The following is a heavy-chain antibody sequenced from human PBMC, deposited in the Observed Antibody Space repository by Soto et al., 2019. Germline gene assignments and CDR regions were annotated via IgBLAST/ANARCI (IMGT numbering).Heavy chain of an antibody. V-gene: IGHV3-30*19. CDR1: GFTFRSYV. CDR3: ARWGTTGGLDV. J-gene: IGHJ1*01. D-gene: IGHD3-16*01. Sequence: QVQLVESGGGVVQPGTSLRLSCVGSGFTFRSYVIHWVRQAPGKGLEWVALTSYDGSGKYYGDSVRGRFTISRDNSRKIVDLQMDSLRLEDTALYYCARWGTTGGLDVWGQGTLVSVSS. CDR2: TSYDGSGK.